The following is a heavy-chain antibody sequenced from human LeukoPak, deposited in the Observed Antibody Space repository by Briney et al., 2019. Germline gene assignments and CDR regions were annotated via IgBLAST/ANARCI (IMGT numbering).Heavy chain of an antibody. J-gene: IGHJ6*03. Sequence: SETLSLTCTVSGGSISSYYWSWIRQPPGKGLEWIGYIYYSGSTNYNPSLKSRVTISVDTSKNQFSLKLSSVTAADTAVYYCAREGYSSSWLNYYYYMDVWGKGTTVTVSS. CDR2: IYYSGST. V-gene: IGHV4-59*01. CDR3: AREGYSSSWLNYYYYMDV. CDR1: GGSISSYY. D-gene: IGHD6-13*01.